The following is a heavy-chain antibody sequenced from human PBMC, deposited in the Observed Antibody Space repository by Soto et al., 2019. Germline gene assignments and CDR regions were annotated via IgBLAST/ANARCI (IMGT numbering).Heavy chain of an antibody. CDR1: GGSISSYY. CDR2: IYYSGST. CDR3: ARGYYYYGMDV. V-gene: IGHV4-59*01. J-gene: IGHJ6*02. Sequence: ASETLSLTCTVSGGSISSYYWSWIRQPPGKGLEWIGYIYYSGSTNYNPSLKSRVTISVDTSKNQFSLKLSSVTAADTAVYYCARGYYYYGMDVWGQGTTVTV.